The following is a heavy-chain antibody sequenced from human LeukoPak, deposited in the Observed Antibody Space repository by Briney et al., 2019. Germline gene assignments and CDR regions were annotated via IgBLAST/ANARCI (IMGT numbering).Heavy chain of an antibody. Sequence: GESLRLSCAASGFTFSSYSMNWVRQAPGKGLEWVSSMSSSSSYIYYADSVKGRFTISRDNAKNSLYLQMNSLRAEDTAVYYCARALPSPLYSGSYADAFDIWGQGTMVTVSS. V-gene: IGHV3-21*01. CDR2: MSSSSSYI. CDR1: GFTFSSYS. D-gene: IGHD1-26*01. J-gene: IGHJ3*02. CDR3: ARALPSPLYSGSYADAFDI.